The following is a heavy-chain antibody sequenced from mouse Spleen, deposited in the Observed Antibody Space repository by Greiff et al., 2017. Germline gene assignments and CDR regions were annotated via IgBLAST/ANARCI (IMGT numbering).Heavy chain of an antibody. CDR2: IDPSDSYT. CDR3: AGYYYGSSYAMDY. Sequence: QVQLQQPGAELVMPGASVKLSCKASGYTFTSYWMHWVKQRPGQGLEWIGEIDPSDSYTNYNQKFKGKATLTVDKSSSTAYMQLSSLTSEDSAVYYCAGYYYGSSYAMDYWGQGTSVTVSS. J-gene: IGHJ4*01. D-gene: IGHD1-1*01. CDR1: GYTFTSYW. V-gene: IGHV1-69*01.